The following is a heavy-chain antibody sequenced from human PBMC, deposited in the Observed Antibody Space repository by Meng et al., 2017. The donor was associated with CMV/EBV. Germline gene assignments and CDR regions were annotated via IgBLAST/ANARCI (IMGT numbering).Heavy chain of an antibody. V-gene: IGHV3-69-1*02. Sequence: GGSLRLSCAVSGFTFSDYYMNWVRQAPGKGLEWVSSISSSSTIYYADSVKGRFTISRDNAKNSLYLQMNSLRAEDTAVYYCAGGRTYYDFWSGYWGYFYYWGQGTLVTVLL. CDR1: GFTFSDYY. CDR2: ISSSSTI. CDR3: AGGRTYYDFWSGYWGYFYY. D-gene: IGHD3-3*01. J-gene: IGHJ4*02.